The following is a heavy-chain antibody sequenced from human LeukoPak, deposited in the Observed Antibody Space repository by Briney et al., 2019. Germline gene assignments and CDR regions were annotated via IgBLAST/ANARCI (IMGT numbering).Heavy chain of an antibody. J-gene: IGHJ4*02. CDR1: GFTFSSYA. D-gene: IGHD6-6*01. V-gene: IGHV3-23*01. CDR3: ATYSSSEGYFDY. Sequence: GGSLRLSCAASGFTFSSYAMSWVRQAPGKGLEWVSAISGSGGSTYYADSVKGRFTISRDNSKNTLYLQMNSLRAEDTAVYYCATYSSSEGYFDYWGQGTLVTVSS. CDR2: ISGSGGST.